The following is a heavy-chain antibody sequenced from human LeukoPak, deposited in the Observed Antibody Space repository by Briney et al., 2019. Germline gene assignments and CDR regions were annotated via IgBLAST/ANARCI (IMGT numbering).Heavy chain of an antibody. CDR1: GLTLSNYA. Sequence: PGWSLRLSRAGSGLTLSNYAMNSVGQAPGKELEWVSAISARGGSPYYADSVKGRFTISRDNTKNTLYLQMNTLRAEDTAVYYCAKDLSFLGNFFDYWGQATLVTVSS. V-gene: IGHV3-23*01. CDR2: ISARGGSP. D-gene: IGHD3-3*01. CDR3: AKDLSFLGNFFDY. J-gene: IGHJ4*02.